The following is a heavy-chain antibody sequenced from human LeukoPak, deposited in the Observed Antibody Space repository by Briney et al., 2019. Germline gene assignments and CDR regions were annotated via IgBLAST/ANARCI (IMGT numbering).Heavy chain of an antibody. CDR1: GYTFTTYG. Sequence: ASVKVSCKASGYTFTTYGISWVRQAPGQGLEWMGWISTYNGNTNYAQKPQGRVTMTTDTSTSTAYMELRSLRSDDTAVFYCARCSSTSCYAFDHWGQGTQVTVSS. D-gene: IGHD2-2*01. J-gene: IGHJ4*02. V-gene: IGHV1-18*01. CDR2: ISTYNGNT. CDR3: ARCSSTSCYAFDH.